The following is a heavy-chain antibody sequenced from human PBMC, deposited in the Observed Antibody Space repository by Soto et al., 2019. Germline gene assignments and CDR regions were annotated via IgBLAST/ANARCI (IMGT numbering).Heavy chain of an antibody. V-gene: IGHV1-69*13. J-gene: IGHJ4*02. Sequence: SVKVSCKASGGTFSSYAISWVRQAPGQGLEWMGGIIPIFGTANYAQKFQGRVTITADESTSTAYMELSSLRSEDTAVYYCAKQKAQFSSSSAFDYWGQGSLVTVSS. CDR3: AKQKAQFSSSSAFDY. D-gene: IGHD6-6*01. CDR2: IIPIFGTA. CDR1: GGTFSSYA.